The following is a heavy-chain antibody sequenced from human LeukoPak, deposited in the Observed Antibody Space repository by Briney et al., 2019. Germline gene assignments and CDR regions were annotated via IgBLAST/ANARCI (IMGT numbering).Heavy chain of an antibody. Sequence: PSETLSLTCTVSGGSISSSSYYWGWIRQPPGKGLEWIGSIYYSGSTCYNPSLKSRVTISVDTSKNQFSLKLSSVTAADTAVYYCACRIAVAGTLFDYWGQGTLVTVSS. CDR1: GGSISSSSYY. J-gene: IGHJ4*02. CDR2: IYYSGST. CDR3: ACRIAVAGTLFDY. V-gene: IGHV4-39*01. D-gene: IGHD6-19*01.